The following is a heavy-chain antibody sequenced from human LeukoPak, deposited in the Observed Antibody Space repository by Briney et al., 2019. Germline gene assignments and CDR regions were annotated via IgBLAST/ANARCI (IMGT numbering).Heavy chain of an antibody. CDR1: GFTFSSYA. V-gene: IGHV3-30*04. D-gene: IGHD5-18*01. CDR2: LSYDGSNK. J-gene: IGHJ4*02. CDR3: ARDGPHTAMVLYYFDY. Sequence: PGRSLRLSCAASGFTFSSYAMHWVRQAPGKGLEWVAVLSYDGSNKYYADSVKGRFTISRDNSKNTLYLQMNSLRAEDTAVYYCARDGPHTAMVLYYFDYWGQGTLVTVSS.